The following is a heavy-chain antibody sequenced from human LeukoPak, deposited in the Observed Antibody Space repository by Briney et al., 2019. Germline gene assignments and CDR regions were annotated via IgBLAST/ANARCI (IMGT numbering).Heavy chain of an antibody. CDR1: GFTFSSYA. V-gene: IGHV3-30-3*01. J-gene: IGHJ6*02. D-gene: IGHD3-16*01. Sequence: PGGSLRLSCAASGFTFSSYAMHWVRQAPGKGLEWVAVISYDGSNKYYADSVKGRFTISRDNSKNTLYLQMNSLRAEDTAVYYCARWGVRAYYYGMDVWGQGTTVTVSS. CDR2: ISYDGSNK. CDR3: ARWGVRAYYYGMDV.